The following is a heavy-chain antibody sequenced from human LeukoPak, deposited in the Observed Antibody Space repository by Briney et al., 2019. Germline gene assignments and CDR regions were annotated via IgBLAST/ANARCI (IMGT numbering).Heavy chain of an antibody. Sequence: PGGSLRLSCATSGFTFSVYAMHWVRQAPGKGLEWVALIWSDGINKYYSDSVKGRFTISRDNSKNTLYLQMNSLRAEDTAMYYCVRDYLHGFDIWGQGTMVTVSA. CDR2: IWSDGINK. CDR3: VRDYLHGFDI. V-gene: IGHV3-33*01. J-gene: IGHJ3*02. CDR1: GFTFSVYA.